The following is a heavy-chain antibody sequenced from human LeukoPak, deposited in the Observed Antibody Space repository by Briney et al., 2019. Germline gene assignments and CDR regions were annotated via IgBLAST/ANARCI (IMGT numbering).Heavy chain of an antibody. CDR1: GFTFSSYW. V-gene: IGHV3-74*01. D-gene: IGHD6-19*01. Sequence: GGSLRLSCAASGFTFSSYWIYWVRQVPGQGLVWVSRINSDGSSTSYADSVKGRSTVSRDNAKNTLYLQMNSLRAEDTAVYFCARVIGEYSSGWYLDHWGQGTLVTVSS. CDR3: ARVIGEYSSGWYLDH. J-gene: IGHJ4*02. CDR2: INSDGSST.